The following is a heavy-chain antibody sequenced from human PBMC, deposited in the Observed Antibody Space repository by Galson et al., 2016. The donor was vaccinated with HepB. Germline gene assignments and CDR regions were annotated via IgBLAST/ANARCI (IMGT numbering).Heavy chain of an antibody. Sequence: SLRLSCAASGFTFRNNGMHWVRQAPGKGLEWVAFIWFDGRNENHAESVRGRFSISRDNSKNILYLQMNSLRADDTAVYYWARWLGGRNGCLDYWGQGTLVTVSS. J-gene: IGHJ4*02. CDR2: IWFDGRNE. V-gene: IGHV3-33*01. D-gene: IGHD2-8*01. CDR1: GFTFRNNG. CDR3: ARWLGGRNGCLDY.